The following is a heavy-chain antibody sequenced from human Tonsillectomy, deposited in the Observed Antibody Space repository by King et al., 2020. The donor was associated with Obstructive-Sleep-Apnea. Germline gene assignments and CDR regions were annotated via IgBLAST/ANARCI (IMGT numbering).Heavy chain of an antibody. CDR2: IYYSGST. V-gene: IGHV4-39*07. J-gene: IGHJ3*02. CDR1: GGSISSSSYY. D-gene: IGHD5/OR15-5a*01. CDR3: AREGVSDAFDI. Sequence: QLQESGPGLVKPSETLSLTCTVSGGSISSSSYYWGWIRQPPGKGLEWIGSIYYSGSTYYNPSLKSRVTISVDTSKNQFSLKLSSVTAADTAVYYCAREGVSDAFDIWGQGTMVTVSS.